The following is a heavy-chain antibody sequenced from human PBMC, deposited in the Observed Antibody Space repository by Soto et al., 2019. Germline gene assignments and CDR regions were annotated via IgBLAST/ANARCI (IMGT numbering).Heavy chain of an antibody. CDR3: ARAPYGGNTFDY. V-gene: IGHV1-24*01. CDR1: GYTLTELS. J-gene: IGHJ4*02. D-gene: IGHD4-17*01. CDR2: FVPEDGET. Sequence: SVKGSCKVSGYTLTELSMHWVRQAPGKGLEWMGGFVPEDGETIYAQKFRGRVTMTEDTSPDTGYMELSILRSEDTAVYYCARAPYGGNTFDYWVQGTLVTVCS.